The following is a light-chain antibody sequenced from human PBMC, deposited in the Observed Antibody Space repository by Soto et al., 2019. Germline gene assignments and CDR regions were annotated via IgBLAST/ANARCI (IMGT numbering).Light chain of an antibody. Sequence: DIVLTQSPGTLSLSPGERATLSCRASHSVSSTYLAWYRQKPGQAPRLLIYGASSRATGIPDRFSGSGSGTDFTLTISRLEPEDFAVYYCQQYGSSPPYSFGQGTTLEIK. CDR2: GAS. CDR3: QQYGSSPPYS. V-gene: IGKV3-20*01. J-gene: IGKJ2*01. CDR1: HSVSSTY.